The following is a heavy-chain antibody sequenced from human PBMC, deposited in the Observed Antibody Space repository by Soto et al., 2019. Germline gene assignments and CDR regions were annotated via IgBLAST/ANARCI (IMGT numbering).Heavy chain of an antibody. D-gene: IGHD1-1*01. J-gene: IGHJ4*02. CDR1: GFTFGSYG. CDR2: ISYDGTNK. Sequence: GGSLRLSCAASGFTFGSYGMHWVRQAPGKGLEWVAVISYDGTNKYYADSVKGRFTISRDNSKNTLYLQMNSLRAEDTAVYYCAGGYGLTYFDYWGQGTLVTVSS. CDR3: AGGYGLTYFDY. V-gene: IGHV3-30*03.